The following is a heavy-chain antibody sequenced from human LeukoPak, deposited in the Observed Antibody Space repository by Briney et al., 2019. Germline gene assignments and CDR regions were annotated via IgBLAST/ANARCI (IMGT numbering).Heavy chain of an antibody. Sequence: SETLSLTCTVSGGSISSYYWSWIRQPPGKGLEWIGYIYYSGSTNYNPSLKSRVTISVDTSKNQFSLKLSSVTAADTAVYYCASLYSSGSNRFDYWGQGTLVTVSS. CDR2: IYYSGST. V-gene: IGHV4-59*01. J-gene: IGHJ4*02. CDR1: GGSISSYY. D-gene: IGHD6-19*01. CDR3: ASLYSSGSNRFDY.